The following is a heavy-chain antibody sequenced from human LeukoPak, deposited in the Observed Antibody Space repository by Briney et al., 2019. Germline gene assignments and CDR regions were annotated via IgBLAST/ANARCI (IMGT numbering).Heavy chain of an antibody. D-gene: IGHD6-25*01. J-gene: IGHJ6*02. Sequence: GGSLRLSCVASGFSLSVHHMTWIRQAPGKGLEWLSFIATGSRFTEWADSVRGRFTISRDDATNSLYLQLNNLRADDTAVYYCARDLAADKRALDVWGQGTAVIVAS. V-gene: IGHV3-11*05. CDR3: ARDLAADKRALDV. CDR1: GFSLSVHH. CDR2: IATGSRFT.